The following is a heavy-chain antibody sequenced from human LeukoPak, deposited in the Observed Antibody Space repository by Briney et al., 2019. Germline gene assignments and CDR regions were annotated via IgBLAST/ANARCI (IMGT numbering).Heavy chain of an antibody. Sequence: ASVKVSCKASGYTFTSYGISWVRRAPGQGLEWMGWISAYNGNTNYAQKLQGRVTMTTDTSTSTAYMELRSLRSDDTAVYYCARVGDSSGYYYPFDYWGQGTLVTVSS. CDR1: GYTFTSYG. CDR2: ISAYNGNT. CDR3: ARVGDSSGYYYPFDY. D-gene: IGHD3-22*01. J-gene: IGHJ4*02. V-gene: IGHV1-18*01.